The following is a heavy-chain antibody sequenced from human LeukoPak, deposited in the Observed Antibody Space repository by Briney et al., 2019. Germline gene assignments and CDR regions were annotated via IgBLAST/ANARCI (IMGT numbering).Heavy chain of an antibody. V-gene: IGHV3-21*01. Sequence: GGSLRLSCAASGFTFSSYSMNWARQAPGKGLEWVSSISSSSSYIYYADSVKGRFTISRDNAKNSLYLQMNSLRAEDTAVYYCAREPRITMVRGVIIGYFDYWGQGTLVTVSS. J-gene: IGHJ4*02. CDR1: GFTFSSYS. CDR3: AREPRITMVRGVIIGYFDY. D-gene: IGHD3-10*01. CDR2: ISSSSSYI.